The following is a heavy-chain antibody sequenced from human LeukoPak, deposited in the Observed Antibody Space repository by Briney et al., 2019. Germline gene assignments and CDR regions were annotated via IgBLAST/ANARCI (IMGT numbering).Heavy chain of an antibody. CDR1: GGSISSYY. CDR3: ARWANGWYAGSAFDI. J-gene: IGHJ3*02. V-gene: IGHV4-59*08. Sequence: SETLSLTCTVSGGSISSYYWSRIRQPPGKGLEWSGYIYYSGSTNYNPSLKSRVTISVDTSKNQFSLKLSSVTAADTAVYYCARWANGWYAGSAFDIWGQGTMVTVSS. CDR2: IYYSGST. D-gene: IGHD6-19*01.